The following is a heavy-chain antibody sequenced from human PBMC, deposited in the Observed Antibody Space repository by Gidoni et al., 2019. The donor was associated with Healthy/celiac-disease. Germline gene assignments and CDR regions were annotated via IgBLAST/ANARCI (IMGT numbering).Heavy chain of an antibody. CDR2: ISSSGSTI. D-gene: IGHD3-22*01. CDR3: ARANTYYYDSSGYYGY. V-gene: IGHV3-11*01. CDR1: GFTFSDHY. J-gene: IGHJ4*02. Sequence: QVQMVESGGGWVTPGGSRRLSCAASGFTFSDHYRSWIRQAPGKGLEWVSYISSSGSTIYYADSVNGRFTISRDNAKNSLYLQMNSLRAEDTAVYYCARANTYYYDSSGYYGYWGQGTLVTVSS.